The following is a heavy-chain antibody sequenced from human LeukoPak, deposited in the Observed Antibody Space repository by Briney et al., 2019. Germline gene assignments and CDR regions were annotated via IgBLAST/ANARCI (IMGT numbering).Heavy chain of an antibody. CDR2: IYHSGST. D-gene: IGHD3-22*01. Sequence: PSETLSLTCTVSGGSISSGGYYWSWIRQPPGKGLEWIGYIYHSGSTYYNPSLKGRVTISVDRSKNQFSLKLSSVTAADTAVYYCARSSGYLLDAFDIWGQGTMVTVSS. CDR3: ARSSGYLLDAFDI. CDR1: GGSISSGGYY. V-gene: IGHV4-30-2*01. J-gene: IGHJ3*02.